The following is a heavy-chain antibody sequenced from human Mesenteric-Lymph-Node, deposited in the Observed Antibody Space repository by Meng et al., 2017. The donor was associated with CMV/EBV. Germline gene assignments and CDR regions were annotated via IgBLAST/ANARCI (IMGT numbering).Heavy chain of an antibody. CDR3: AKDWTNLVAGIDY. V-gene: IGHV3-9*01. Sequence: GGSLRLSCTVSGYSISSGYFWGWIRQPPGKGLQWISGISWNSGDIGYADSVKGRFTISRDNAKNSLYLQMNSLRPEDTALYYCAKDWTNLVAGIDYWGPGTLVTVSS. J-gene: IGHJ4*02. CDR1: GYSISSGYF. D-gene: IGHD6-19*01. CDR2: ISWNSGDI.